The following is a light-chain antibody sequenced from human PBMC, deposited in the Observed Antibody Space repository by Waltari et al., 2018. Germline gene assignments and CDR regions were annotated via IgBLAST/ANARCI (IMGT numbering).Light chain of an antibody. J-gene: IGKJ4*01. CDR1: QSISSKFNYTTY. V-gene: IGKV4-1*01. Sequence: DIGMTQSPAPLAVSLGETATTNCKSNQSISSKFNYTTYLAWFQQKPGQPPRLLSYWASTRESGVPGRFRGSGSGTDFTLTISDLQAEDVALYYCQQFYDSQLTFGGGTKVEI. CDR2: WAS. CDR3: QQFYDSQLT.